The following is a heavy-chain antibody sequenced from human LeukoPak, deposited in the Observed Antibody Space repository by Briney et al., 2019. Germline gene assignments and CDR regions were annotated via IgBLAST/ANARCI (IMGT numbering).Heavy chain of an antibody. D-gene: IGHD5-12*01. CDR2: IKQDGSEE. V-gene: IGHV3-7*01. J-gene: IGHJ4*02. Sequence: GGSLRLSCAASGFILRSHWMSWVRQAPGRGLEWVAHIKQDGSEEQYVGSVEGRFILSRDDAKNSVYLQMNSLRVDDTAVYYCARGPNFGSRVDYFDYWGQGTPVTVSS. CDR1: GFILRSHW. CDR3: ARGPNFGSRVDYFDY.